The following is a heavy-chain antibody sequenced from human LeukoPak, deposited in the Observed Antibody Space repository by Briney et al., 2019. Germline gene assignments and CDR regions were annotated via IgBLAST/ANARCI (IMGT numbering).Heavy chain of an antibody. CDR3: AIEGGGIFDY. D-gene: IGHD2-15*01. Sequence: SETLSLTCSVSGASISGYYWSWIRQPPGKGLEYVGCTYSTGSTNYNPSLKSRVTISVDTSKNQFSLKLSSVTAADTAVYYCAIEGGGIFDYWGQGTLVTVSS. CDR1: GASISGYY. J-gene: IGHJ4*02. CDR2: TYSTGST. V-gene: IGHV4-4*08.